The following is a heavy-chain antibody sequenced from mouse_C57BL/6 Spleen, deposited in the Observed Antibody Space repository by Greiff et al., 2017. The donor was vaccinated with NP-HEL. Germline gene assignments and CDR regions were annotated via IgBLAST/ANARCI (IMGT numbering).Heavy chain of an antibody. J-gene: IGHJ3*01. CDR2: INPNNGGT. CDR1: GYTFTDYN. V-gene: IGHV1-18*01. CDR3: ARGGPDGYYVPWFAY. D-gene: IGHD2-3*01. Sequence: VQLQQSGPELVKPGASVKIPCKASGYTFTDYNMDWVKQSHGKSLEWIGDINPNNGGTIYNQKFKGKATLTVDKSSSTAYMELRSLTSEDTAVYYCARGGPDGYYVPWFAYWGQGTLVTVSA.